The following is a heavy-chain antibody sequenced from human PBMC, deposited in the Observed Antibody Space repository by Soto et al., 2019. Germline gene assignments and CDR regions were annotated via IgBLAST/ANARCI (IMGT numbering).Heavy chain of an antibody. CDR3: ISTRCPGSDYFDY. D-gene: IGHD2-2*01. CDR1: GYTFNTYY. Sequence: ASVKASCKPSGYTFNTYYLHWLRQAPGQALEWMGVIHPSGGGTTYAQKFLGRVTVTRDTSTTTVFMELSSLRSDDTAVYYCISTRCPGSDYFDYWGQGTLVTVSS. V-gene: IGHV1-46*02. J-gene: IGHJ4*02. CDR2: IHPSGGGT.